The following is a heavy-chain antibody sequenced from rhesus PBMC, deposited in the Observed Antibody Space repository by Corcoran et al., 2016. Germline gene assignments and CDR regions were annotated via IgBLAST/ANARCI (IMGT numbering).Heavy chain of an antibody. CDR1: GASIISSW. D-gene: IGHD2-15*01. CDR3: AGNPLKNCVSSYCSSF. V-gene: IGHV4-80*01. Sequence: QVQLQESGPGLVKPSETLSLTCAVSGASIISSWWSWISQPPGKGLECIGEIKGNGGNIYYYNPYLSSRVTILKDSSKNHLSLKLTSVTAADTAVYYFAGNPLKNCVSSYCSSFWGQGVLFTVSS. CDR2: IKGNGGNIY. J-gene: IGHJ4*01.